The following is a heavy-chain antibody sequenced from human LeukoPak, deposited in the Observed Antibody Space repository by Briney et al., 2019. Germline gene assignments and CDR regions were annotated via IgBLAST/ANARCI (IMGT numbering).Heavy chain of an antibody. CDR3: ARWSSGYYWFDP. CDR1: GYTFTSYA. D-gene: IGHD3-22*01. J-gene: IGHJ5*02. V-gene: IGHV1-3*03. Sequence: ASVKVSCKASGYTFTSYAMHWVRQAPGQRLEWMGWINAGNGNTKYSQEFQGRVTITRDTSASTAYMELSSLRSEDMAVYYCARWSSGYYWFDPWGQGTLVTVSS. CDR2: INAGNGNT.